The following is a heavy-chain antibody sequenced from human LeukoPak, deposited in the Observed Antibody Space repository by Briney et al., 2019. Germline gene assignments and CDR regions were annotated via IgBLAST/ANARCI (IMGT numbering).Heavy chain of an antibody. CDR1: GFTFSSYS. CDR3: ARVITMVRGALGY. Sequence: SGGSLRLSCAASGFTFSSYSMNWVRQAPGKGLEWVSSISSSSSYIYYADSVKGRFTISRDNAKNSLYLQMNSLRAEDTAVYYCARVITMVRGALGYWGQGTLVTVSS. CDR2: ISSSSSYI. D-gene: IGHD3-10*01. V-gene: IGHV3-21*01. J-gene: IGHJ4*02.